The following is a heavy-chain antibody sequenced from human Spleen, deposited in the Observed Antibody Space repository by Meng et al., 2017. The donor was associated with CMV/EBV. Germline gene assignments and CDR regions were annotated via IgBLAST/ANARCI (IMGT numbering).Heavy chain of an antibody. J-gene: IGHJ6*02. V-gene: IGHV1-69*05. CDR2: XIPIFGTA. Sequence: SVKVSCKXSGGTFSSYAISWVRQAPGQGXEGMGGXIPIFGTAKYAXKFQGRVTITTDESTSTAYMELSSLRSEDTAVYYCAIRGAASPDYYHGMDVWGQGTTVTVSS. CDR3: AIRGAASPDYYHGMDV. CDR1: GGTFSSYA. D-gene: IGHD6-13*01.